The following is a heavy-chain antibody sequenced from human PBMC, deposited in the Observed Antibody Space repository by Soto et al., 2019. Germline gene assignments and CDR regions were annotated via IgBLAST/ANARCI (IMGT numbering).Heavy chain of an antibody. CDR2: ISGSGGST. D-gene: IGHD3-22*01. CDR1: GFTFSSYA. Sequence: GGSLRLSCAASGFTFSSYAMSWVRQAPGKGLEWVSAISGSGGSTYYADSVKGRFTISRDNSKNTLYLQMNSLRAEDTAVYYCAKDHLPLTYYYDSSGYVGAFDIWGQGTMVTVSS. CDR3: AKDHLPLTYYYDSSGYVGAFDI. V-gene: IGHV3-23*01. J-gene: IGHJ3*02.